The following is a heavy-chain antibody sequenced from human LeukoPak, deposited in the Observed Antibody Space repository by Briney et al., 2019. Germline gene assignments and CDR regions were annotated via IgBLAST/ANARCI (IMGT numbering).Heavy chain of an antibody. CDR3: ARDPNAGYCSSTSCYRGYYFDY. J-gene: IGHJ4*02. V-gene: IGHV3-53*01. Sequence: GGSLRLSCAASVFTVSSNYMSWVRQAPGKGLEWVSVIYSGGTTYSADSVKGRFTISRDNSKNTLYLQMNSLRAEDTAVYYCARDPNAGYCSSTSCYRGYYFDYWGQGTLVTVSS. D-gene: IGHD2-2*02. CDR1: VFTVSSNY. CDR2: IYSGGTT.